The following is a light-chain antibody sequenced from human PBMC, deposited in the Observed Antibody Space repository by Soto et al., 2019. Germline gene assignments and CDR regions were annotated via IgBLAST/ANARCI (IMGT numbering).Light chain of an antibody. V-gene: IGKV3-11*01. Sequence: DIVLTQSPPPLYSSPGERATLSCRASPSVSTYLAWYQQKPGQAPRLLIYDASNRATGIPARFSGSGSGTDFTLTISSLEPEDFAGYDCQQRRNWPPVTFGQGTKVEI. CDR1: PSVSTY. CDR3: QQRRNWPPVT. J-gene: IGKJ1*01. CDR2: DAS.